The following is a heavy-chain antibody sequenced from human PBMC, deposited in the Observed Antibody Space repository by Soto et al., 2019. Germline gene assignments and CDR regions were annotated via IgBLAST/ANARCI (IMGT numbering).Heavy chain of an antibody. Sequence: KESGPTLVKPTQTLTLTCTFSGFSLSPSGVGVGWIRQPPGKALEWLAVIYWDDSKTYSPSLKSRLTITKDTSRDQVVLTMTNMDPVDTATYYCAHKGSGSRAIDYWGQGALVTVSS. CDR3: AHKGSGSRAIDY. CDR1: GFSLSPSGVG. J-gene: IGHJ4*02. V-gene: IGHV2-5*02. CDR2: IYWDDSK. D-gene: IGHD3-10*01.